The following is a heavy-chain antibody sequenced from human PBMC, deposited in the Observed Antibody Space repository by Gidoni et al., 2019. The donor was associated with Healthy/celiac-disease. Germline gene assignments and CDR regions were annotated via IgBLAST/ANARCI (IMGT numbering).Heavy chain of an antibody. CDR3: ARGYGDYPSAGAKSDY. J-gene: IGHJ4*02. V-gene: IGHV3-21*01. Sequence: EVQLVESGGGLVKPGGSLRLSCAASGFTFSRYSMNWVRQAPGKGLEWVSSISSSSSYIYYADSVKGRFTISRDNAKNSLYLQMNSLRAEDTAVYYCARGYGDYPSAGAKSDYWGQGTLVTVSS. D-gene: IGHD4-17*01. CDR1: GFTFSRYS. CDR2: ISSSSSYI.